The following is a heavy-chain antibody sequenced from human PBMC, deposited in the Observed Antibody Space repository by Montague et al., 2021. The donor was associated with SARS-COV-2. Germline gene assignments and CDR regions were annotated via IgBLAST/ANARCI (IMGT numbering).Heavy chain of an antibody. D-gene: IGHD3-9*01. CDR1: GGSISSYY. V-gene: IGHV4-59*08. CDR3: ARTYYDILTGYYNRGAFDI. J-gene: IGHJ3*02. Sequence: TLSLTCTVSGGSISSYYWSWIRQPPGKGLEWIGYIHYSGSTNXNPSLKSRVTISVDTSKNQFSLKLGSVTAADTAVYYCARTYYDILTGYYNRGAFDIWGQGTMVTVSS. CDR2: IHYSGST.